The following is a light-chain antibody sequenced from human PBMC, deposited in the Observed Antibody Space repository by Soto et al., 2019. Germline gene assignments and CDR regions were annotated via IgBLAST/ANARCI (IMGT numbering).Light chain of an antibody. CDR2: GAS. CDR1: QGISNY. V-gene: IGKV1-17*03. J-gene: IGKJ1*01. Sequence: DIQMTQSPSAMSASVGDRVTITCRASQGISNYLAWFQQKPGKVPKRLIYGASSLQGGVPSRFSGSGYGTEFTLTITSLQPEDFATYYCLQHNYYPPTFGQGTKVEIK. CDR3: LQHNYYPPT.